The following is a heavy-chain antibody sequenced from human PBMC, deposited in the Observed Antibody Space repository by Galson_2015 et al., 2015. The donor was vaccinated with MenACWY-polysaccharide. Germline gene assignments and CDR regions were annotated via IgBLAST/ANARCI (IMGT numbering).Heavy chain of an antibody. D-gene: IGHD3-10*02. V-gene: IGHV3-33*01. CDR3: AREGSRIVFHAFDV. Sequence: LRLSCAASGLKFRGSGMHWVRQAPGKGLEWVAVIQYDGSQKQYIDSAKGRFTISRDNSKNTLYLEMNSLRAEDTALYYCAREGSRIVFHAFDVWGQGTMVIVSS. J-gene: IGHJ3*01. CDR2: IQYDGSQK. CDR1: GLKFRGSG.